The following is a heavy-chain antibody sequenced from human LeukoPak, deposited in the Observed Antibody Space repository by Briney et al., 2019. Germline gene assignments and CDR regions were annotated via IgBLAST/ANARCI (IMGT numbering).Heavy chain of an antibody. CDR1: GFTFSSYS. V-gene: IGHV3-21*01. CDR2: ISSSSSYI. CDR3: ARGRRRYDSCGPSY. D-gene: IGHD3-22*01. Sequence: PGGSLRLSCAAPGFTFSSYSMNWVRQAPGKGLEWVSSISSSSSYIYYADSVKGRFTISRDNAKNSLYLQMNSLRAEDTAVYYCARGRRRYDSCGPSYWGQGTLVTVSS. J-gene: IGHJ4*02.